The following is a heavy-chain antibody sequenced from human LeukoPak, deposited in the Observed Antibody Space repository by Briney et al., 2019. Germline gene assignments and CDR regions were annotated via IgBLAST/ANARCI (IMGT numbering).Heavy chain of an antibody. CDR1: GGSFSGYY. J-gene: IGHJ4*02. CDR3: ARGPGPNRN. CDR2: INHSGST. V-gene: IGHV4-34*01. Sequence: PSETLSLTCAVYGGSFSGYYWSWIRQPPGKGLEWIGEINHSGSTNYNPSLKSRVTISVDTSKNQFSLKPSSVTAADTAVYYCARGPGPNRNWGQGTLVTVSS. D-gene: IGHD1-14*01.